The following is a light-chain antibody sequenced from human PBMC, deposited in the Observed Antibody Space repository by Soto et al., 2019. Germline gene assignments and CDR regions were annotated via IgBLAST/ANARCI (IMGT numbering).Light chain of an antibody. CDR3: QQSYSTLLYT. CDR1: QSISSY. J-gene: IGKJ2*01. CDR2: AAS. V-gene: IGKV1-39*01. Sequence: DIQMTQSPSSLSASVGDSVTVTCRASQSISSYLNWYQQKPGKAPKLLIYAASSLHSGVPSRFSGSGSGTDFTLTISSLQPEDFATYYCQQSYSTLLYTFGQGTKLEIK.